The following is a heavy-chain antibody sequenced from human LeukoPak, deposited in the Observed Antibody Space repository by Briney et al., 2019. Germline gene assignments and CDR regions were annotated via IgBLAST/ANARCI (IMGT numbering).Heavy chain of an antibody. CDR2: IWYDGSKK. J-gene: IGHJ3*02. CDR3: ARAQDYDSSGYVDAFDM. Sequence: GGSLRPSCAASGFTFSIYGMHWVRQAPGKGLEWVAVIWYDGSKKYYADSVKGRFTISRDNSKNTLYLQMNSLRVEDTAVYYCARAQDYDSSGYVDAFDMWGQGTMVTVSS. D-gene: IGHD3-22*01. V-gene: IGHV3-33*01. CDR1: GFTFSIYG.